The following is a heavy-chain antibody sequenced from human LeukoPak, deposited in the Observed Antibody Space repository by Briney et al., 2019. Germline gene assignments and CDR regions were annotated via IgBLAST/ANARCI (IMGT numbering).Heavy chain of an antibody. V-gene: IGHV4-59*01. D-gene: IGHD2-8*01. Sequence: PSETLSLTCTVSSGSIRTSYCSWIRQPPGKGLEWIGYINYSGSTNYNPSLKSRVTISVDTSRNQFSLKLSSVTAADTAVYYCARAPNPDFFDDWGQGILVTVSS. CDR3: ARAPNPDFFDD. CDR2: INYSGST. J-gene: IGHJ4*02. CDR1: SGSIRTSY.